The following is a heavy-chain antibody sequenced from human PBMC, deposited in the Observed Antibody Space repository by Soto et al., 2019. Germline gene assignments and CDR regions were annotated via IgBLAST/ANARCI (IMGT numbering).Heavy chain of an antibody. CDR2: IYYSGST. D-gene: IGHD4-17*01. J-gene: IGHJ6*02. V-gene: IGHV4-31*03. Sequence: QVRLEESGPGLVKPSETLSLICSVSGGSVNNANYFWNWIRHHPENGLEWIGYIYYSGSTRYNPSLKHRATLSIDTTKDQFSLRLNSVPVAETAVYFCARDADYGGSRGGMDVWGRGTTVTVSS. CDR1: GGSVNNANYF. CDR3: ARDADYGGSRGGMDV.